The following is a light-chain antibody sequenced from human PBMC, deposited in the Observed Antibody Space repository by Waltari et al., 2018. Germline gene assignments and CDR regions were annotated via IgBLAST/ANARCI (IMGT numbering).Light chain of an antibody. V-gene: IGLV10-54*04. Sequence: QAGLTQPPSVSTDLGQTVTLTSTGGSDNVGNQGAAWLQQRPGHPPNLLSPRSVKRPPGISEIFSASRSGNIASLTIPALQPDDEADYVCSAWDNSLNIWMFGGGTKLTVL. CDR2: RSV. CDR1: SDNVGNQG. J-gene: IGLJ3*02. CDR3: SAWDNSLNIWM.